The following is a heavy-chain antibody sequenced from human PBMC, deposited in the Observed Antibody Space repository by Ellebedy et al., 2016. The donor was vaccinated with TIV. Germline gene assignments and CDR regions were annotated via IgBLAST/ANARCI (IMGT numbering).Heavy chain of an antibody. V-gene: IGHV3-23*01. CDR2: ITGSGDST. Sequence: PGGSLRLSCAASGFTLSNYAMSWVRHAPGKGLEWVSTITGSGDSTYYADSVKGRSTISRDNSKNTLYLQMNSLRAVDTAVYYCAKTYYYDSSGYLVAPFDYWGQGTLVTVSS. J-gene: IGHJ4*02. D-gene: IGHD3-22*01. CDR3: AKTYYYDSSGYLVAPFDY. CDR1: GFTLSNYA.